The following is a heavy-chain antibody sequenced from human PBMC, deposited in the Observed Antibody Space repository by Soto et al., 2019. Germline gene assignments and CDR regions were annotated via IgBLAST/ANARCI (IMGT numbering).Heavy chain of an antibody. CDR2: IYYSGST. J-gene: IGHJ4*02. Sequence: PSATLSLTCTVSGGSISSGGYYWSWIRHHPGKGLEWIGYIYYSGSTYYNPSLKSRVTISVDTSKNQFSLKLSSVTAADTAVYYCARGSITIFGVVSAPDYWGQGTLVTVSS. CDR1: GGSISSGGYY. V-gene: IGHV4-31*03. D-gene: IGHD3-3*01. CDR3: ARGSITIFGVVSAPDY.